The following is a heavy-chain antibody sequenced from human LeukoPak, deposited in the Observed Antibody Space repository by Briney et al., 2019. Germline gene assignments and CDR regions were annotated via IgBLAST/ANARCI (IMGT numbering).Heavy chain of an antibody. J-gene: IGHJ4*02. Sequence: PGGSLRLSCAASGFTFDDYAMHWVRQAPGKGLEWVSGISWNSGSIGYADSVKGRFTISRDNAKNSLYLQMNSLRADDTAIYYCARESSGIAATDKIDYWGQGALVTVSS. CDR3: ARESSGIAATDKIDY. CDR2: ISWNSGSI. D-gene: IGHD6-13*01. CDR1: GFTFDDYA. V-gene: IGHV3-9*01.